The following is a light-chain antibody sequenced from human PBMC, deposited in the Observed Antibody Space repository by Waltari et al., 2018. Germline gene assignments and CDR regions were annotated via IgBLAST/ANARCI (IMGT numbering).Light chain of an antibody. CDR3: AAWDDSLKAVL. V-gene: IGLV1-44*01. J-gene: IGLJ2*01. Sequence: QSVLTQPPSASGPPGQTATISCSGSTSNIGSNTVNCYQQLPGTAPKLLTQSNNQRPSGVPDRFSGSKSGTSASLIISGLQSEDEAEYFCAAWDDSLKAVLFGGGTKLTVL. CDR1: TSNIGSNT. CDR2: SNN.